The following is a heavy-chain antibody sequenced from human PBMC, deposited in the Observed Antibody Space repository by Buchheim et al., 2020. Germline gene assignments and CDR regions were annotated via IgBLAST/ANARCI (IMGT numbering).Heavy chain of an antibody. CDR3: ARDTSSTSCYACGYFDL. CDR1: GFTFSSYA. CDR2: ISYDGSNK. V-gene: IGHV3-30-3*01. J-gene: IGHJ2*01. D-gene: IGHD2-2*01. Sequence: QVQLVESGGGVVQPGRSLRLPCAASGFTFSSYAMHWGRQAPGKGLEWVAVISYDGSNKYYADSVKGRFTISRDNSKKTLYLQMNSLRAEDTAVYYCARDTSSTSCYACGYFDLWGRGTL.